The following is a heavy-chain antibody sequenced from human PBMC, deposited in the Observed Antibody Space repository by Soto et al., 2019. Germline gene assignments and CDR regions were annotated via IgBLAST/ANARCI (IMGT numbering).Heavy chain of an antibody. J-gene: IGHJ4*02. CDR3: ATRKLETYYDFWSGYYNFDY. Sequence: ASEKVSCKASVCTFTSYGISWVRQAPGQGLEWMGWISAYNGNTNYAQKLQGRVTMTTDTSTSTAYMELRSLRSDDTAVYYCATRKLETYYDFWSGYYNFDYWGQGTLVTVSS. V-gene: IGHV1-18*01. CDR2: ISAYNGNT. D-gene: IGHD3-3*01. CDR1: VCTFTSYG.